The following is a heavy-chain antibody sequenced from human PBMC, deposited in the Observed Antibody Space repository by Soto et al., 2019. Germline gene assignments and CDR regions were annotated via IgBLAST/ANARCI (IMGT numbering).Heavy chain of an antibody. CDR3: ARCSLVVIPVPGFDP. CDR2: IYYNGNT. CDR1: GGSISSGGYY. J-gene: IGHJ5*02. V-gene: IGHV4-31*03. D-gene: IGHD2-15*01. Sequence: SETLSLTCTVSGGSISSGGYYWSWIPQHPGRGLEWIGYIYYNGNTYYNPSLKSRVTVSVDTSKNQFSLNVRSVTATDTAVYYCARCSLVVIPVPGFDPWGQGTLVTVSS.